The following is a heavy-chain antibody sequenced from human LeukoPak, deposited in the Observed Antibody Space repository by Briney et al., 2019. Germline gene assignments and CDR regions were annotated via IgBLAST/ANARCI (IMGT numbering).Heavy chain of an antibody. Sequence: PGGSLRLSCAASGFTFSNYGMHWVRQDPGKGLEWVAVISYDGSNKYYGDSVKGRFTISRDNSKNTLYLQMNSLRDEDTAVYYCARVHRGYSYGRLEYWGQGTLVTVSS. J-gene: IGHJ4*02. V-gene: IGHV3-30*03. CDR3: ARVHRGYSYGRLEY. CDR2: ISYDGSNK. D-gene: IGHD5-18*01. CDR1: GFTFSNYG.